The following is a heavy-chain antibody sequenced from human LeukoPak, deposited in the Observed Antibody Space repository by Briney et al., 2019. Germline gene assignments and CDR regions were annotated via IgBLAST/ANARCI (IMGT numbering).Heavy chain of an antibody. CDR2: ISGSGGST. Sequence: GGSLRLSCAASGFTFSSYAMSWVRQAPGKGLEWVSAISGSGGSTYYADSVKGRFTISRDNSKNTLYLQMNSLRAEDTAVYYCAKDTPDVVVTAIQGAFDIWGQGTMVTVSS. CDR1: GFTFSSYA. V-gene: IGHV3-23*01. J-gene: IGHJ3*02. D-gene: IGHD2-21*02. CDR3: AKDTPDVVVTAIQGAFDI.